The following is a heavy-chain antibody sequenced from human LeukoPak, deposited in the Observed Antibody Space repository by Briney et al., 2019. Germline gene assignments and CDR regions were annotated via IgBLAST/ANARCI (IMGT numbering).Heavy chain of an antibody. CDR3: AKSVGAAGGIDY. CDR2: ISWDGGST. CDR1: GFTFDDYT. D-gene: IGHD6-13*01. J-gene: IGHJ4*02. V-gene: IGHV3-43*01. Sequence: GSPRLSCAASGFTFDDYTMHWVCQAPGKGLEWVSLISWDGGSTYYADSVKGRFTISRDNSKNSLYLQMNSLRTEDTALYYFAKSVGAAGGIDYGGQG.